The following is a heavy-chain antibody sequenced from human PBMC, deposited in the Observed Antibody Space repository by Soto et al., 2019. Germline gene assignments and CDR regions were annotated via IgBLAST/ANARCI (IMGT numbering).Heavy chain of an antibody. V-gene: IGHV3-30*18. Sequence: GPLRLYCVVSVFNVRNYGMHWVRQAPGSGTQWVRQPPGKGLEWVAVISNDGRSKYYADSVKGRFTISRDNSKDTVYLQMDNLRDEDTALYYCAKQMDEGGLDDPWGQGTLVTVSS. CDR3: AKQMDEGGLDDP. CDR2: ISNDGRSK. D-gene: IGHD4-17*01. CDR1: VFNVRNYG. J-gene: IGHJ5*02.